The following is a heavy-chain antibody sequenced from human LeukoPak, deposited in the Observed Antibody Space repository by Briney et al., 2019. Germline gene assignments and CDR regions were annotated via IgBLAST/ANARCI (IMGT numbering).Heavy chain of an antibody. V-gene: IGHV1-46*01. CDR2: INPSRGNT. CDR3: ARAQAQAYGSGSYYIPVISGSDY. Sequence: GASVKVSCKASGYTFTSYYMYWVRQAPGQGLEWMGIINPSRGNTNYAQRFQGRVTMTRDTSTSTVYMELSSLRSEDTAVYYCARAQAQAYGSGSYYIPVISGSDYWGQGTLVTVSS. D-gene: IGHD3-10*01. CDR1: GYTFTSYY. J-gene: IGHJ4*02.